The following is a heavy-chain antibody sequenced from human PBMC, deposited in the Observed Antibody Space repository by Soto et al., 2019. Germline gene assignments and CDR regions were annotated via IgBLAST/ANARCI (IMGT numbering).Heavy chain of an antibody. CDR2: INHSGST. CDR3: ARDRVTTQAFDY. V-gene: IGHV4-34*09. Sequence: SETLSLTCAVYGGSFSGYYWSWIRQPPGKGLEWIGEINHSGSTNYNPSLKSRVTISVDTSKNQFSLKLSSVTAADTAVYYCARDRVTTQAFDYWGQGTLVTVSS. D-gene: IGHD4-17*01. J-gene: IGHJ4*02. CDR1: GGSFSGYY.